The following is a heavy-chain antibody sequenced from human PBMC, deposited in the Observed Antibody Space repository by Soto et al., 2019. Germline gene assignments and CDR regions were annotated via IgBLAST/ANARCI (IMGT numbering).Heavy chain of an antibody. CDR2: INHSGST. V-gene: IGHV4-34*01. J-gene: IGHJ4*02. Sequence: SETLSLTCAVYGGSFSGYYWSWIRQPPGKGLEWIGEINHSGSTNYNPSLKSRVTISVDTSKNQFSLKLSSVTAADTAVYYCARLIAVAGTLLQRPFAYWGQGTLVTVSS. CDR3: ARLIAVAGTLLQRPFAY. CDR1: GGSFSGYY. D-gene: IGHD6-19*01.